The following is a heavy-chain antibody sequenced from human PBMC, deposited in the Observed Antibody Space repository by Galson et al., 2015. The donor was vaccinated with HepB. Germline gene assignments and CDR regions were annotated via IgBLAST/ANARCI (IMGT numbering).Heavy chain of an antibody. CDR1: GFTFSSYG. CDR2: IWYDGSNK. D-gene: IGHD2-15*01. Sequence: SLRLSCAASGFTFSSYGMHWVRQAPGKGPEWVAVIWYDGSNKYYADSVKGRFTISRDNSKNTLYLQMNSLRAEDTAVYYCARDYCSGGSCYWFDPWGQGTLVTVSS. J-gene: IGHJ5*02. CDR3: ARDYCSGGSCYWFDP. V-gene: IGHV3-33*01.